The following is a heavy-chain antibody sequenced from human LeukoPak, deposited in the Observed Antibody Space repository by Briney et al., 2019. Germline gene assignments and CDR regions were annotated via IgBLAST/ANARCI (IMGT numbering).Heavy chain of an antibody. V-gene: IGHV3-23*01. CDR3: ARSRIVDRRGYFDF. J-gene: IGHJ4*02. D-gene: IGHD2-15*01. CDR2: IGGSDDT. Sequence: PGDSLRLSCVTSGSTFSNYPMTWVRQSPGKGLEWDSTIGGSDDTYYADSVQGRFTIPRDTSKNTLYLQMHSLGAEDTAVYYCARSRIVDRRGYFDFWGQGTLVTASS. CDR1: GSTFSNYP.